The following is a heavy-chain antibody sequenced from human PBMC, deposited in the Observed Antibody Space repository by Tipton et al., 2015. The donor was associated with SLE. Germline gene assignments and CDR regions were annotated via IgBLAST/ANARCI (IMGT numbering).Heavy chain of an antibody. CDR3: ARGPQDYDFWSGTSYYGVDV. CDR2: INHSGST. D-gene: IGHD3-3*01. Sequence: TLSLTCAVYGGSFSGYYWSWIRQPPGKGLEWIGEINHSGSTNYNPSLKSRVTISVDTSKKQFSLKLSSVTAADTALYYCARGPQDYDFWSGTSYYGVDVWGQATTVTVSS. CDR1: GGSFSGYY. V-gene: IGHV4-34*01. J-gene: IGHJ6*02.